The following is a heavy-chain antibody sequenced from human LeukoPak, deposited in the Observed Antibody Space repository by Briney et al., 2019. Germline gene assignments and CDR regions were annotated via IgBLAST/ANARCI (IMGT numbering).Heavy chain of an antibody. Sequence: GASVKVSCKASGYIFTDYYMHWVRQAPGQELGWMGRINPNSGGTNYAQKFQGRITMTRDTSISTAYTELSSLRSEDTAVYYCARDHPDVSYGMDVWGQGTTVTVSS. J-gene: IGHJ6*02. CDR3: ARDHPDVSYGMDV. CDR1: GYIFTDYY. CDR2: INPNSGGT. D-gene: IGHD5/OR15-5a*01. V-gene: IGHV1/OR15-1*02.